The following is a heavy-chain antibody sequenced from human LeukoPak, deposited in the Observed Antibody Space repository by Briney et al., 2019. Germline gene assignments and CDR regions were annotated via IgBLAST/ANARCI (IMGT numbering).Heavy chain of an antibody. CDR1: GFTFSSYA. Sequence: GGSLRLSCAASGFTFSSYAMSWVRQAPGKGLEWVSAISGSGGSTYYADSVKGRFTISRDNSKNTLYLQMNSLRAEDTAVYYCAKNLGNIVGATTGDYWGQGTLVTVSS. D-gene: IGHD1-26*01. CDR3: AKNLGNIVGATTGDY. CDR2: ISGSGGST. J-gene: IGHJ4*02. V-gene: IGHV3-23*01.